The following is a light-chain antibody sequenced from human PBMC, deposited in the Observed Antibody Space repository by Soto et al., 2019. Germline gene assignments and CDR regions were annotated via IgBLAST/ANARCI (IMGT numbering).Light chain of an antibody. Sequence: DIVTTQSPDSLTVSLGERATIKCRTGQSVLYSSNNKHYLAWYQQRLGQPPKPLITWATVREPGVPERFTGSGSGSDFTLTITNLQAEDVATYFCHQYYGNPWTFGQGTRV. CDR2: WAT. V-gene: IGKV4-1*01. J-gene: IGKJ1*01. CDR1: QSVLYSSNNKHY. CDR3: HQYYGNPWT.